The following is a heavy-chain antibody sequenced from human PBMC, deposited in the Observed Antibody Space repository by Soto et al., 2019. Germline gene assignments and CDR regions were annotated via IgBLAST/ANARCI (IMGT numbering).Heavy chain of an antibody. CDR2: IYYSGTT. CDR3: ASYESATDAFDI. CDR1: GGSISSGGYY. Sequence: QVQLQESGPGLVKPSQTLSLTCTVSGGSISSGGYYWSWIRQYPGKGLEWIGYIYYSGTTNYNPLLKSLLTITVDMSKNQFSLKLKSMTAADRAVYCCASYESATDAFDIWGQGTMVTVSS. V-gene: IGHV4-31*01. J-gene: IGHJ3*02. D-gene: IGHD5-12*01.